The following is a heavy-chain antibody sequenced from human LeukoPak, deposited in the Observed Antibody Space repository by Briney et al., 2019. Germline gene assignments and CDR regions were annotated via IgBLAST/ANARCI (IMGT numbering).Heavy chain of an antibody. V-gene: IGHV3-7*01. CDR3: VRDGGVSGYDLLDY. Sequence: PGGSLRLSCTASGFIFSNYWMTWVRQAPGKGLEGVAQINQDGSKEYYIDSVKARFSISRDNARTSLSLQMNSLRAEDTAVYYCVRDGGVSGYDLLDYWGQGTLVTVSS. CDR2: INQDGSKE. CDR1: GFIFSNYW. D-gene: IGHD5-12*01. J-gene: IGHJ4*02.